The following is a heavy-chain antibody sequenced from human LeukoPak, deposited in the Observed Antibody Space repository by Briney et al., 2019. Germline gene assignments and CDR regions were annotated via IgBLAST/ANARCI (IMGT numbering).Heavy chain of an antibody. J-gene: IGHJ4*02. CDR2: ISSGGSTI. D-gene: IGHD6-13*01. V-gene: IGHV3-11*04. CDR1: GFIFSDYY. CDR3: ATSRGSWPDYFNY. Sequence: GGSLRLSCAASGFIFSDYYMSWIRQAPAKGLEWVSYISSGGSTIYYADSVKGRFTISRDNAKNSLYLQMNSLRAEDTAIYYCATSRGSWPDYFNYWGQGTLVTVSS.